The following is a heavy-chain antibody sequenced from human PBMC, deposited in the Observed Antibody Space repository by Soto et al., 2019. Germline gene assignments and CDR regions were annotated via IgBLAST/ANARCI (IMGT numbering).Heavy chain of an antibody. D-gene: IGHD4-4*01. CDR2: IYYSGYN. CDR1: GGSISSGDYK. V-gene: IGHV4-30-4*01. J-gene: IGHJ4*02. CDR3: ARRDNYVPFEY. Sequence: QVQLQESGPGLVKPSQTLSLTCTVSGGSISSGDYKWSWIRQPPGKGLEWIGYIYYSGYNYNNPSLKSRVTMSVDTSKNLFSLKLSSVTAADPTVYYCARRDNYVPFEYWGQGTLVTVSS.